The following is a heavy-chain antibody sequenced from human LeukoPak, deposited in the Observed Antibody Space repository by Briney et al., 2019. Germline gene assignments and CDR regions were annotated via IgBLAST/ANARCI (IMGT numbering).Heavy chain of an antibody. CDR2: INHSGST. V-gene: IGHV4-34*01. J-gene: IGHJ4*02. D-gene: IGHD6-19*01. Sequence: PSETLSLTCAVYGGSLSGYYWSWIRQPPGKGLEWIGEINHSGSTNYNPSLKSRVTISVDTSKNQFSLKLSSVTAADTAVYYCARAEDFSGNSSGPRDFDYWGQGTLVTVSS. CDR3: ARAEDFSGNSSGPRDFDY. CDR1: GGSLSGYY.